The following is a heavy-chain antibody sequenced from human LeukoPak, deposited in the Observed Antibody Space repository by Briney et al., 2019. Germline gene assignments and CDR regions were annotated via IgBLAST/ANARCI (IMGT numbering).Heavy chain of an antibody. D-gene: IGHD6-13*01. CDR3: ARLNKGSSSWYWGYNWFDP. CDR1: GGTFSSYA. V-gene: IGHV1-69*05. CDR2: IIPIFGTA. Sequence: SVKVSCKASGGTFSSYAISWVRQAPGQGLEWMGGIIPIFGTANYAQKFQGRVTITTDESTSTAYMELSSLRSEDTAVYYCARLNKGSSSWYWGYNWFDPWGQGTLVTVSS. J-gene: IGHJ5*02.